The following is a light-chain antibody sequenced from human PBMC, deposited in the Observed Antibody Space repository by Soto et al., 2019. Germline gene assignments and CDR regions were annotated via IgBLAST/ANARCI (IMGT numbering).Light chain of an antibody. J-gene: IGKJ4*01. CDR3: QQYNSWPLT. V-gene: IGKV3-11*01. CDR1: QSVSDY. CDR2: DAS. Sequence: EIVLTQSPATLSLSPGERATLSCRACQSVSDYLAWYQQKPAQAPRLVIYDASHRATDIHARFSGSGSGKDFTLTISSREPEDFAVYYCQQYNSWPLTFGGGTKVDIK.